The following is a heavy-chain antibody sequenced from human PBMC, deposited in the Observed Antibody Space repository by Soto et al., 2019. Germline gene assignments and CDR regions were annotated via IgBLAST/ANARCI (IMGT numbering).Heavy chain of an antibody. CDR3: AKDREGGVGAEIYGMDV. J-gene: IGHJ6*02. Sequence: GGSLRLSCAASGFTFSSYGMHWVRQAPGKGLEWVAVISYDGSNKYYADSVKGRFTISRDNSKNTLYLQMNSLRAEDTAVYYCAKDREGGVGAEIYGMDVWGQGTTVTVSS. CDR2: ISYDGSNK. D-gene: IGHD1-26*01. V-gene: IGHV3-30*18. CDR1: GFTFSSYG.